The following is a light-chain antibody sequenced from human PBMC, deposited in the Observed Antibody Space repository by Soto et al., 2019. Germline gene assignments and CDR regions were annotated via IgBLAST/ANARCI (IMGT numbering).Light chain of an antibody. Sequence: ESLLTQSPGTLSLSPGERATLSCRASQTVNSRHLNWYQHKPCQAPRLLIYGASIRAAGIPDRFSGSRSGADFSLTITRLEPEDSAVYYCQQFDGSRPAFTFGQGTKLEI. CDR2: GAS. CDR1: QTVNSRH. J-gene: IGKJ2*01. CDR3: QQFDGSRPAFT. V-gene: IGKV3-20*01.